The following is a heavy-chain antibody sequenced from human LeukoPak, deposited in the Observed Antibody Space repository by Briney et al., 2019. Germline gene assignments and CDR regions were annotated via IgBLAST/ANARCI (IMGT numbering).Heavy chain of an antibody. V-gene: IGHV1-18*01. J-gene: IGHJ5*02. D-gene: IGHD3-22*01. CDR3: ARDTDSGYSSLDP. Sequence: GASVTVSFKASGYTFTIYGISWVRQAPGQGGEGMGWISAYNGKTNYAQKLQGRVTITTDTSTSTAYMELRSLRSDDTAVYYCARDTDSGYSSLDPWGQGTLVTVSS. CDR2: ISAYNGKT. CDR1: GYTFTIYG.